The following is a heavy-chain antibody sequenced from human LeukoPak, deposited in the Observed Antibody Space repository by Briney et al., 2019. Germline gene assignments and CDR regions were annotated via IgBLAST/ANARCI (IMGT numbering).Heavy chain of an antibody. CDR2: ISGSGGST. V-gene: IGHV3-23*01. Sequence: GGSLRLSCAASGFTFSSYAMSWVRQAPGKGLEWVSAISGSGGSTYYADSVKGRFTISRDNSKNTLYLQTNSLRAEDTAVYYCAKRNMNSGCLHYWGQGTLVTVSS. D-gene: IGHD6-19*01. CDR1: GFTFSSYA. J-gene: IGHJ4*02. CDR3: AKRNMNSGCLHY.